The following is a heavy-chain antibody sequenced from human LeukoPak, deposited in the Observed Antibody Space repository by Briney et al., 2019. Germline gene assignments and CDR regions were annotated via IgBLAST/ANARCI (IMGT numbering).Heavy chain of an antibody. V-gene: IGHV3-30*18. CDR1: GFTFSSYA. Sequence: PGGSLRLSCTASGFTFSSYAMSWVRQAPGKGLEWVAVISYDGSNKYYADSVKGRFTISRDNSKNTLYLQMNSLRAEDTAVYYCAKDPGYGEVHDWFDPWGQGTLVTVSS. J-gene: IGHJ5*02. CDR2: ISYDGSNK. D-gene: IGHD4-17*01. CDR3: AKDPGYGEVHDWFDP.